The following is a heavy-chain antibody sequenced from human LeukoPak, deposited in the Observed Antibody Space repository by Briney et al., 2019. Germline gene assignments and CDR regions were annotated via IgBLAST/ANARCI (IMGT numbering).Heavy chain of an antibody. J-gene: IGHJ5*02. CDR3: ARVAGWHWFDP. CDR2: FRPSGDNT. Sequence: GCLRVSCAESRFTFSGYNMTWVRPALGRGREWGSPFRPSGDNTYYGDSVKGRFTIYKDNSKNKVYLKMHNMGVDDTAVYYCARVAGWHWFDPWGQGTLVTVSS. V-gene: IGHV3-23*01. D-gene: IGHD6-19*01. CDR1: RFTFSGYN.